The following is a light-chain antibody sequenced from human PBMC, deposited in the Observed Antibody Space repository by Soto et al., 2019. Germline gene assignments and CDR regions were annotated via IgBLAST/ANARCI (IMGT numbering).Light chain of an antibody. CDR1: SSDVGGYNY. CDR3: TSYTSSRTPGV. Sequence: QSVLTQPASVSGSPGQSITISCTGTSSDVGGYNYVSWYQRHPGKAPKLMIYDVSNRLSGVSNRFSGSKSGNTASLTISGLQAEDEADYYCTSYTSSRTPGVFGTGTKLTVL. J-gene: IGLJ1*01. CDR2: DVS. V-gene: IGLV2-14*01.